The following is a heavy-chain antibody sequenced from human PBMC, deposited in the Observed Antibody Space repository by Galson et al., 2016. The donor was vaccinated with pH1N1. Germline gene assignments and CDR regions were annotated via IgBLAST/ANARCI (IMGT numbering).Heavy chain of an antibody. CDR1: GGTFSSYG. D-gene: IGHD3-3*01. J-gene: IGHJ4*02. CDR2: IIPIFGTA. V-gene: IGHV1-69*13. Sequence: SVKVSCKASGGTFSSYGISWVRQAPGQGLEWMGRIIPIFGTANYAQKFQGRVTITADESTSTAYMELSSLRSEDTAVYYCARHESGVGGIPFDFDSWGQGTLVTVSS. CDR3: ARHESGVGGIPFDFDS.